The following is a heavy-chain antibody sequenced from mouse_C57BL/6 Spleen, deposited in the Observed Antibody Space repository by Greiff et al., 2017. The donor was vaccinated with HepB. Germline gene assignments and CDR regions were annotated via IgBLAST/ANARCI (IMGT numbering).Heavy chain of an antibody. V-gene: IGHV2-5*01. Sequence: QVQLKESGPGLVQPSQSLSITCTVSGFSLTSYGVHWVRQSPGKGLEWLGVIWRGGSTDYNAAFMSRLSITKDISKSQVFFKMNSLQADDTAIYYCAKNDYDGYYWFAYWGQGTLVTVSA. J-gene: IGHJ3*01. CDR1: GFSLTSYG. D-gene: IGHD2-3*01. CDR2: IWRGGST. CDR3: AKNDYDGYYWFAY.